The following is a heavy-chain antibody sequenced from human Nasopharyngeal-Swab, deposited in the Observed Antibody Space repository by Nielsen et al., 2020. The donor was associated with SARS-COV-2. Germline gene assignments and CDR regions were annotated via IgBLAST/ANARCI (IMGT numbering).Heavy chain of an antibody. CDR1: GLTVTTSY. J-gene: IGHJ6*02. CDR2: ISSDGSA. D-gene: IGHD3-10*01. V-gene: IGHV3-53*01. Sequence: GGSLRLSCAASGLTVTTSYINWVRRIPGKGLEWVSFISSDGSASYADSVQGRFTISRQNSRNTLYLQMNSLRAEDTAVYYCARGVRGSGTYWGMDIWGQGTTVTVSS. CDR3: ARGVRGSGTYWGMDI.